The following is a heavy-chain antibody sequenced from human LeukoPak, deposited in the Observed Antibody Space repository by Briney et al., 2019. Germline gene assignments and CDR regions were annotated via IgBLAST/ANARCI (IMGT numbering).Heavy chain of an antibody. CDR2: IYYSGST. D-gene: IGHD3-10*01. J-gene: IGHJ4*02. CDR1: GGSISSGDYY. CDR3: ARVWGDRLLWFGELDYYFDY. Sequence: SETLSLTCTVSGGSISSGDYYWSWIRQPPWKGLEWIGYIYYSGSTYYNPSLKSRVTISVDTSKNQFSLKLSSVTAADTAVYYCARVWGDRLLWFGELDYYFDYWGQGTLVTVSS. V-gene: IGHV4-30-4*01.